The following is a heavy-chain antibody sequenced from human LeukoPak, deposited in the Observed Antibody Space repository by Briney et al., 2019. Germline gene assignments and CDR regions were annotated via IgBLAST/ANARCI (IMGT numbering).Heavy chain of an antibody. J-gene: IGHJ4*02. CDR3: AKDGYSYGTTPLHFDY. CDR2: IKQDGSEK. D-gene: IGHD5-18*01. Sequence: PGGSLRLSSAASGFTFSSYWMSWVRQAPGKGLEWVANIKQDGSEKYYVDSVKGRFTISRDNSKNTLYLQMNSLRAEDTAVYYCAKDGYSYGTTPLHFDYWGQGTLVTVSS. CDR1: GFTFSSYW. V-gene: IGHV3-7*01.